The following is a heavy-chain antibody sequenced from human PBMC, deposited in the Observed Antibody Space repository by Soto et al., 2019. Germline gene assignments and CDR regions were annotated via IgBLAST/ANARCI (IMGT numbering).Heavy chain of an antibody. CDR1: GGSISSTNDY. CDR2: MYYSGST. D-gene: IGHD1-20*01. Sequence: SETQSLTCTVSGGSISSTNDYWGWIRQPPGKGLEWIGSMYYSGSTYYNPSLKSRVTISVDTSKNQFSLKLSPVTAADTAVYYCATVPTYNWNDAGYFDYWGQGTLVTVSS. CDR3: ATVPTYNWNDAGYFDY. V-gene: IGHV4-39*07. J-gene: IGHJ4*02.